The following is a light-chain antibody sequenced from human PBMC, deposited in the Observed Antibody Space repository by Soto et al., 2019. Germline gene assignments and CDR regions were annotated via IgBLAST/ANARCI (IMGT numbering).Light chain of an antibody. J-gene: IGLJ2*01. CDR1: SSNIGAGYD. Sequence: QAVVTQPPSVSGAPGQRVTISCTGSSSNIGAGYDVHWYQQLPGTAPKLLIYGNSNRPSGVPDRFSGSKSGTSASLAITGLQAEDEADYYCQSYDSSLRRVVGGGTKLTVL. CDR3: QSYDSSLRRV. V-gene: IGLV1-40*01. CDR2: GNS.